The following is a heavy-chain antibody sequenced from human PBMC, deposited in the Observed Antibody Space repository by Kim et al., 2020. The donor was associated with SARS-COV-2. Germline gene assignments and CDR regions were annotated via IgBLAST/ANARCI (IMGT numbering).Heavy chain of an antibody. Sequence: ASEKVSCKASGYTFTSYAMHWVRQAPGQRLEWMGWINAGNGNTKYSQKFQGRVTITRDTSASTAYMELSSLRSEDTAVYYCARAPPMVRGVILYYYYGMDVWGQGTTVTVSS. CDR3: ARAPPMVRGVILYYYYGMDV. CDR1: GYTFTSYA. J-gene: IGHJ6*02. CDR2: INAGNGNT. V-gene: IGHV1-3*01. D-gene: IGHD3-10*01.